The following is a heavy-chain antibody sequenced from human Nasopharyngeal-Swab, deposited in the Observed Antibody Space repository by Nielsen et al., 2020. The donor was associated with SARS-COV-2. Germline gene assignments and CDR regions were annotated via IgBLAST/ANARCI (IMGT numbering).Heavy chain of an antibody. V-gene: IGHV1-3*01. Sequence: ASVKVSCKASGYTFTSYAMHWVRQAPGQRLEWMGWINAGNGNTKYSQKFQGRVTTTRDTSASTAYMELSSLRSEDTAVYYCARAIVVVPAAIEYYFDYWGQGTLVTVSS. D-gene: IGHD2-2*02. J-gene: IGHJ4*02. CDR2: INAGNGNT. CDR3: ARAIVVVPAAIEYYFDY. CDR1: GYTFTSYA.